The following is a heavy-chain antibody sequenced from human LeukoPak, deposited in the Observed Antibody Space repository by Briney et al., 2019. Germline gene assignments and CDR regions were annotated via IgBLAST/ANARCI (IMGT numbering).Heavy chain of an antibody. D-gene: IGHD5-12*01. V-gene: IGHV4-59*01. J-gene: IGHJ4*02. CDR3: ARDVAVASRMQH. Sequence: PSETLSLTPSVPLGSLSTYTWSTVPQSPGKRLEWIGYIYYGGTTNYNPSLKSRATISADTAKNQISLRLRSVTAADTAIYYFARDVAVASRMQHWGERTLVTVSS. CDR1: LGSLSTYT. CDR2: IYYGGTT.